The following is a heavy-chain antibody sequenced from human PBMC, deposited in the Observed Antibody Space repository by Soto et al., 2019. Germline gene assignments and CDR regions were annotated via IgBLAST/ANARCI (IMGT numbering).Heavy chain of an antibody. D-gene: IGHD3-9*01. Sequence: SETLSLTCTVSGGSISSSSYYWGWIRQPPGKGLGWIGSIYYSGSTYYNPSLKSRVTISVDTSKNQFSLKLSSVTAADTAVYYCVRQDILTGQPPNYYYYYGMDVWGQGTTVTVSS. J-gene: IGHJ6*02. CDR2: IYYSGST. CDR3: VRQDILTGQPPNYYYYYGMDV. V-gene: IGHV4-39*01. CDR1: GGSISSSSYY.